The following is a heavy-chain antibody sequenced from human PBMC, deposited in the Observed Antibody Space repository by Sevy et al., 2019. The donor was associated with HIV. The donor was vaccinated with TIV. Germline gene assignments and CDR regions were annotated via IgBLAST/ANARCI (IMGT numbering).Heavy chain of an antibody. V-gene: IGHV3-30-3*01. D-gene: IGHD2-15*01. CDR1: GFTFSSFF. CDR2: ISYDGSNE. J-gene: IGHJ5*02. Sequence: GGSLRLSCAASGFTFSSFFMHWVRQAPGKGLEWVATISYDGSNEHYADSVKGRFTISRDNSKNSLYLQMNSLRAEDTAVYYCARVVGYCVSASCSNWFDPWGPGNLVTVSS. CDR3: ARVVGYCVSASCSNWFDP.